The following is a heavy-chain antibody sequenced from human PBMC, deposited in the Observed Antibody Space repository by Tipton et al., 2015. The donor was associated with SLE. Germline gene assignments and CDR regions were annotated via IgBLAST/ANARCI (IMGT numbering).Heavy chain of an antibody. CDR3: ARAKFAMGSYDT. Sequence: TLSLTCIVSGDSLIKYPGNWFRQSPGKRLEWIGYVFYTGSTNYNPSFKSRVTISVDTSNNPFSLRLDSVTDADTAIYFCARAKFAMGSYDTWGQGAQVTVSS. CDR1: GDSLIKYP. D-gene: IGHD2-21*01. J-gene: IGHJ5*02. V-gene: IGHV4-59*01. CDR2: VFYTGST.